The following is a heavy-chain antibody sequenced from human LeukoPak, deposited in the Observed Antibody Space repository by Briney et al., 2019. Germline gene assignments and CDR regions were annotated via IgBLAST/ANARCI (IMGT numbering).Heavy chain of an antibody. CDR1: GFTFSTYA. D-gene: IGHD4-23*01. CDR3: ARSYGANSY. Sequence: SGGSLRLSCEVSGFTFSTYAMNWVRRAPGKGLEWVSAISGSGGSTYYADSVKGRFTISRDNSKNTLYLQMSSLRAEDTAVYYCARSYGANSYWGQGTLVTVSS. V-gene: IGHV3-23*01. CDR2: ISGSGGST. J-gene: IGHJ4*02.